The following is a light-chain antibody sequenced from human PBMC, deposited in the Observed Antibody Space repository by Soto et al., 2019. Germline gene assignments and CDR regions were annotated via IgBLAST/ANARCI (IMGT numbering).Light chain of an antibody. CDR1: SSDVGGYNY. V-gene: IGLV2-8*01. Sequence: QSALTQPPSASGSPGQSVTISCTGTSSDVGGYNYVSWYQQRPGKAPKLMIYEVSKRPSGVPDRFSGSKSGNTACLAVSGLQAEDEAEYYCSSYSGSNIVVFGGGTQLTVL. CDR2: EVS. CDR3: SSYSGSNIVV. J-gene: IGLJ2*01.